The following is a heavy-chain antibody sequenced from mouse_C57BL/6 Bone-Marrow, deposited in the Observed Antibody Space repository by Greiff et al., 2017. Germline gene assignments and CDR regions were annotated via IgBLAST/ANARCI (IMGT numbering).Heavy chain of an antibody. J-gene: IGHJ3*01. CDR3: ARGVYSNSGAY. CDR1: GYTFTSYG. D-gene: IGHD2-5*01. CDR2: IYPRSGTT. V-gene: IGHV1-81*01. Sequence: QVQLQQSGAELVRPGASVKLSCKASGYTFTSYGISWVKQRTGQGLEWIGEIYPRSGTTDYNEKFKGKATLTADKSSSTAYMQLSSLTSVDSADYYCARGVYSNSGAYWGQGTLVTVSA.